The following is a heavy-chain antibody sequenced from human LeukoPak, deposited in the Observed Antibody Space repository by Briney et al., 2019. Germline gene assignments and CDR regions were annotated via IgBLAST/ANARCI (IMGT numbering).Heavy chain of an antibody. CDR3: AKDRPIVVVPAAMGWFDP. V-gene: IGHV3-23*01. Sequence: GGSLRLSCAASGFTFSSYAMSWVRQAPGKGLEWVSAISGSGGSTYYADSVKGRFTISRGNSKNTLYLQMNSLRAEDTAVYYCAKDRPIVVVPAAMGWFDPWGQGTLVTVSP. CDR2: ISGSGGST. J-gene: IGHJ5*02. CDR1: GFTFSSYA. D-gene: IGHD2-2*01.